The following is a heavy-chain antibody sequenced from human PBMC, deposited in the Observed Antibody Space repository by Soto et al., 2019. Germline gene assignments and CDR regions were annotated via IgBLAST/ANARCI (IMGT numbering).Heavy chain of an antibody. CDR2: IYYSGST. V-gene: IGHV4-59*01. D-gene: IGHD3-3*01. CDR1: GGSISSYY. CDR3: ARAGNQIFGVDHFDY. Sequence: QVQLQESGPGLVKPSETLSLTCTVSGGSISSYYWSWIRQPPGKGLEWIGYIYYSGSTNYNPSHKSRVTISVDTSKNQFSLKLSSVTAADTAVYYCARAGNQIFGVDHFDYWGQGTLVTVSS. J-gene: IGHJ4*02.